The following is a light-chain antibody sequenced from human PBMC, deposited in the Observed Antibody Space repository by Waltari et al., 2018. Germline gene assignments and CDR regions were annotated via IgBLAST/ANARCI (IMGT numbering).Light chain of an antibody. V-gene: IGLV1-44*01. CDR1: TAHLGSNT. CDR3: AAWDDGLNGWV. CDR2: TNS. J-gene: IGLJ3*02. Sequence: QSVLTQPPSASGSPGQRVTLSCSGSTAHLGSNTVNWDQQIPGTAPKLLIYTNSQRPSGVPDRFSGSKSGTSGFLAISGLQSEDEADYYCAAWDDGLNGWVFGGRTRVSVL.